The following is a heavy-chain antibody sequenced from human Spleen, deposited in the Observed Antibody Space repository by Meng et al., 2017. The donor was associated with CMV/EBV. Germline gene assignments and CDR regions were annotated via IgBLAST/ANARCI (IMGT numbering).Heavy chain of an antibody. CDR2: ISSSSSYI. CDR1: GFTFRSYG. V-gene: IGHV3-21*01. J-gene: IGHJ5*02. CDR3: ARGLIYNYDSRGS. D-gene: IGHD3-22*01. Sequence: GGSLRLSGAASGFTFRSYGMNWVRQAPGKGLEWVSSISSSSSYIYYADSVKGRFTISRDNSKNSLYLQMNSLRAEDTAVYYCARGLIYNYDSRGSWGQGTLVTVSS.